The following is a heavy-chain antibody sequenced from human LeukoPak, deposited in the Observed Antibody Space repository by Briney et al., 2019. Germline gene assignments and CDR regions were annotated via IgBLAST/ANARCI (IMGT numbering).Heavy chain of an antibody. CDR1: GYTFTIYG. V-gene: IGHV1-18*01. Sequence: EASVKLSCKASGYTFTIYGITWVRQAPGQGLEWMGRMSAYNCNTNYAQKLQGRVTMTTDTFKSTNYMELRSLSSDNAAESYVARDLLTHYYDSLGDYDYYFDYWGQGSLVTVSS. CDR3: ARDLLTHYYDSLGDYDYYFDY. D-gene: IGHD3-22*01. CDR2: MSAYNCNT. J-gene: IGHJ4*02.